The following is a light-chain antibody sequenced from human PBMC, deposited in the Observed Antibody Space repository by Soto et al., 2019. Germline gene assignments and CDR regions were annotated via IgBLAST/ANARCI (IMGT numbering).Light chain of an antibody. CDR2: EVS. CDR3: ISYTGSSTSYV. CDR1: NSDIGSYSH. J-gene: IGLJ1*01. Sequence: QSVLTQPASVSGSPGQSITISCTGTNSDIGSYSHVAWYQQFPGKTPKLIIYEVSYRPSGVSHRFSASKSGNTASLTISGLQADDEADYYCISYTGSSTSYVFGTGTKVTVL. V-gene: IGLV2-14*01.